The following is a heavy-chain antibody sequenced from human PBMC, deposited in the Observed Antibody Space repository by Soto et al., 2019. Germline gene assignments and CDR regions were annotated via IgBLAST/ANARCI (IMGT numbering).Heavy chain of an antibody. J-gene: IGHJ5*02. Sequence: ASVKVSCKASGYTFTSYGISWVRQAPGQGLEWMGWISAYNGNTNYAQKLQGRVTMTTDTSTSTAYMELRSLRSDDTAVYYCARGSAVLRFLEWLMDPWGQGALVTVSS. D-gene: IGHD3-3*01. CDR2: ISAYNGNT. CDR3: ARGSAVLRFLEWLMDP. V-gene: IGHV1-18*04. CDR1: GYTFTSYG.